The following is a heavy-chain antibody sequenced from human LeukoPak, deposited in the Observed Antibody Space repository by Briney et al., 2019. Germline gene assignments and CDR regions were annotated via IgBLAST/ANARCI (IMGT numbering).Heavy chain of an antibody. J-gene: IGHJ5*02. CDR3: ARDNTAMGSGWFDP. CDR1: GLTFSSYA. D-gene: IGHD5-18*01. CDR2: ISYDGSNK. Sequence: PGRSLRLSCAASGLTFSSYAMHWVRQAPGKGLEWVAVISYDGSNKYYADSVKGRFTISRDNSKNTLYLQMNSLRAEDTAVYYCARDNTAMGSGWFDPWGQGTLVTVSS. V-gene: IGHV3-30*04.